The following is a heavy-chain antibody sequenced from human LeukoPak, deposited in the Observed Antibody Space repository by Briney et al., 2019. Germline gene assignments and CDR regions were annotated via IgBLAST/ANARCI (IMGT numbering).Heavy chain of an antibody. Sequence: SETLSLTCTVSGGSLIGYYWGWIRQPPGKGLECIGYIHSSEGTAHNASLKSRLTILLDTSKNQFSLTLSSVTAADTAVYYCARHVYGEGMVVWGKGTTVTVSP. D-gene: IGHD4-17*01. V-gene: IGHV4-59*08. CDR2: IHSSEGT. J-gene: IGHJ6*04. CDR3: ARHVYGEGMVV. CDR1: GGSLIGYY.